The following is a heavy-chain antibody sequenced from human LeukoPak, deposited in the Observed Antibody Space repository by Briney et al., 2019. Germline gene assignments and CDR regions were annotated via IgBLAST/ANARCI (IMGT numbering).Heavy chain of an antibody. V-gene: IGHV3-23*01. Sequence: GGSLRLSCAASGFTVSSNYMSWVRQAPGKGLEWVSAISGSGGSTYYADSVKGRFTISRDNSRNTLYLQMNSLRAEDTAVYYCAGSYSVIWGQGTLVTVSS. J-gene: IGHJ4*02. CDR2: ISGSGGST. D-gene: IGHD1-26*01. CDR3: AGSYSVI. CDR1: GFTVSSNY.